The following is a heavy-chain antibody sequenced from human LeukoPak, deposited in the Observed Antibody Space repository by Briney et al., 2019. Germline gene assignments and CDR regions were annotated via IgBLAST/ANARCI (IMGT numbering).Heavy chain of an antibody. J-gene: IGHJ5*01. CDR2: INPTSGRT. D-gene: IGHD5-12*01. CDR1: GYTFIDHY. Sequence: ASVKVSCKASGYTFIDHYMHWVRQAPGQGLEWMGWINPTSGRTKYAQKFEGRLTMTRDTSITTAYMEVSSLKSDDTAVYYCARDIQKPTTIRGYSDYDSGTNRLDSWGQGTLSPSPQ. V-gene: IGHV1-2*02. CDR3: ARDIQKPTTIRGYSDYDSGTNRLDS.